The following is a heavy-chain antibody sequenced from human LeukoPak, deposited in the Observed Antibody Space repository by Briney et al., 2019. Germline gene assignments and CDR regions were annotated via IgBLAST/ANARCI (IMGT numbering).Heavy chain of an antibody. CDR1: GFTFSSNW. Sequence: PGGSLRLSCAASGFTFSSNWMSWVRQAAGKGLEWVANINPDGTTKLYVGSATGRFTISRDNARNSLYLQMNSLRAEDTAVYHCARHDYRTYWYFDLWGRGTLVTVSS. CDR2: INPDGTTK. CDR3: ARHDYRTYWYFDL. D-gene: IGHD4-11*01. J-gene: IGHJ2*01. V-gene: IGHV3-7*01.